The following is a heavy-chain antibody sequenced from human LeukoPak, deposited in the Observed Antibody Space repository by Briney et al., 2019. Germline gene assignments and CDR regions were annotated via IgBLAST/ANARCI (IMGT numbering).Heavy chain of an antibody. CDR3: ARGGGSGSRYGAFDI. CDR1: GGSISSYY. Sequence: SETLSLTCTVSGGSISSYYWSWIRQPPGKGLEWIGYIYYSGSTNYNPSLKSRVTISVDTSKNQFSLKLSSVTAADTAVYYYARGGGSGSRYGAFDIWGQGTMVTVSS. J-gene: IGHJ3*02. V-gene: IGHV4-59*01. D-gene: IGHD3-10*01. CDR2: IYYSGST.